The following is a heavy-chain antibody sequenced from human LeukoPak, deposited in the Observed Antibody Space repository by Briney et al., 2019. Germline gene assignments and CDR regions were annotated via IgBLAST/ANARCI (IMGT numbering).Heavy chain of an antibody. CDR1: GGTFSSYA. CDR3: ARGGVLTPSDY. CDR2: IIPIFGTA. D-gene: IGHD2-15*01. V-gene: IGHV1-69*13. J-gene: IGHJ4*02. Sequence: SVKVSCKASGGTFSSYAISWVRQAPGQGLEWMGGIIPIFGTANYAQKFQGRVTITADESTSTAYKELSSLRSEDTAVYYCARGGVLTPSDYWGQGTLVTVSS.